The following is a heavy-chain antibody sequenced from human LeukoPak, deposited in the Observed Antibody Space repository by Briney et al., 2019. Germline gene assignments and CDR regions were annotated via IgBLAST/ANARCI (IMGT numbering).Heavy chain of an antibody. Sequence: GGSLRLSCAASGFTFSSYGMHGVRQAPGKGLEWVAFIRYDGSNKYYADSVKGRFTISRDNSKNTLYLQMNSLRAEDTAVYYCAKDQIYYDSSNALDYWGQGTLVTVSS. J-gene: IGHJ4*02. CDR3: AKDQIYYDSSNALDY. D-gene: IGHD3-22*01. CDR2: IRYDGSNK. CDR1: GFTFSSYG. V-gene: IGHV3-30*02.